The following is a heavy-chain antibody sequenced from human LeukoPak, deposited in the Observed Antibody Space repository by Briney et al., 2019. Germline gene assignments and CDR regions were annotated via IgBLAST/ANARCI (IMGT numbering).Heavy chain of an antibody. D-gene: IGHD3-16*02. V-gene: IGHV1-69*13. CDR1: GGTFSCYA. CDR2: IIPIFGTA. CDR3: ARAREEVIVLGNYYGMDV. J-gene: IGHJ6*02. Sequence: SVKVSCKASGGTFSCYAISWVRQAPGQGLEWMGGIIPIFGTANYAQKFQGRVTITADESTSTAYMELSSLRSEDTAVYYCARAREEVIVLGNYYGMDVWGQGTTVTVSS.